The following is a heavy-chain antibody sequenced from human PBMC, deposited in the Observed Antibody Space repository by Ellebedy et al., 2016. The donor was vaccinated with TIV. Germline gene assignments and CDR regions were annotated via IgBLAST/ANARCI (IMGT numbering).Heavy chain of an antibody. CDR1: GYTFTDYG. Sequence: AASVKVSCKASGYTFTDYGITWLRQAPGQGLEWMGWIGTDMGNTNYAQKFRGRVTMTTDTSTTTGYMELSSLRSDDTAVYYCVVGLFHPWGQGTLVSASS. CDR3: VVGLFHP. D-gene: IGHD3/OR15-3a*01. V-gene: IGHV1-18*04. CDR2: IGTDMGNT. J-gene: IGHJ5*02.